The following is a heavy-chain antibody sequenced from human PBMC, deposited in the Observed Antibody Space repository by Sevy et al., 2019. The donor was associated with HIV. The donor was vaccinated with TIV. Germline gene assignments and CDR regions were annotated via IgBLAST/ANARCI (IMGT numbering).Heavy chain of an antibody. CDR1: GFSLSASGVG. CDR3: ARRQQEELANDAFDI. J-gene: IGHJ3*02. Sequence: SGPTLVKPTQTLTLTCTFSGFSLSASGVGVGWIRQPPGRALEWLALIYWDDDKRYSPSLKSRLTITKDTSKNQVVLTMTNMDPVDTATYYCARRQQEELANDAFDIWGQGTMVTVSS. CDR2: IYWDDDK. D-gene: IGHD1-26*01. V-gene: IGHV2-5*02.